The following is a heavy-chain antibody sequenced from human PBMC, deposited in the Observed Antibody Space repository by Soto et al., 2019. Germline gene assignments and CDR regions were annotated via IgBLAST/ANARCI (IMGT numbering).Heavy chain of an antibody. CDR3: ARHISEAWGATIFGVVIPRGFWYFDY. CDR1: GVSTTAYY. CDR2: THHSGYI. Sequence: SETLSLTCSVSGVSTTAYYWGWVRQAPGRGLEWIGFTHHSGYINYSPSFKSRVTISVDPSKNQFSLKLSSVTAADTAVYYCARHISEAWGATIFGVVIPRGFWYFDYWGQGTLVTVSS. D-gene: IGHD3-3*01. V-gene: IGHV4-59*08. J-gene: IGHJ4*02.